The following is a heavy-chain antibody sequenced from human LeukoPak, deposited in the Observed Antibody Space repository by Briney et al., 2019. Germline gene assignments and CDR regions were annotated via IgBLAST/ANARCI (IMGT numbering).Heavy chain of an antibody. D-gene: IGHD4-17*01. Sequence: GGSLRLSCAASGFTFSSYEMNWVRQAPGKGLEWVSYISSSGSTIYYADSVKGRFTISRDNAKNSLYLQMNSLRAEDTAVYYCARPIYDYGDYYGMDVWGKGTTVTVSS. J-gene: IGHJ6*04. CDR1: GFTFSSYE. CDR2: ISSSGSTI. CDR3: ARPIYDYGDYYGMDV. V-gene: IGHV3-48*03.